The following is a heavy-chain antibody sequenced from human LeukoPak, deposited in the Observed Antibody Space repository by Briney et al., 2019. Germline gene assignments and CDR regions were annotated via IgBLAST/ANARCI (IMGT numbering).Heavy chain of an antibody. Sequence: GGSLRLPCAASGFTFSSYGMSWVRQAPGKGLEWVSAISGGGGSTYYADSVKGRFTISRDNSKNTLYLQMNSLKTEDTAVYFCAKDIPYYYGSGSYFDYWGQGTLVTVSS. CDR1: GFTFSSYG. CDR2: ISGGGGST. V-gene: IGHV3-23*01. CDR3: AKDIPYYYGSGSYFDY. J-gene: IGHJ4*02. D-gene: IGHD3-10*01.